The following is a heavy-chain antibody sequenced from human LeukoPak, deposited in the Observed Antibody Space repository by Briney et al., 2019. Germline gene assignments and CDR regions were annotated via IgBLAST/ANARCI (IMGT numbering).Heavy chain of an antibody. CDR1: GGSVSGFY. CDR2: IYYSGSA. J-gene: IGHJ4*02. V-gene: IGHV4-59*02. CDR3: ARDRDSSGWFDY. Sequence: PSETLSLTCTVSGGSVSGFYWGWIRQPPGKGLEWIGFIYYSGSANYNPSLKSRVTMSVDMSKNQFFLKLSSVTAADTAFYYCARDRDSSGWFDYWGQGALVTVSS. D-gene: IGHD6-19*01.